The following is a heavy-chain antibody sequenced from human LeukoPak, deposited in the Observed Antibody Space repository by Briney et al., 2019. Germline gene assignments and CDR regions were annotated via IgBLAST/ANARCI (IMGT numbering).Heavy chain of an antibody. CDR1: GFTFSSYA. CDR2: ISGSGGST. V-gene: IGHV3-23*01. J-gene: IGHJ4*02. CDR3: AKDHMWGFDS. Sequence: GGSLRLSCAASGFTFSSYAMSWVRQAPGKGLEWVSAISGSGGSTYYADSVKGRFTISRDNSKNTLYLLMNSLRSEDTAVYYCAKDHMWGFDSWGQGTLVTVSS. D-gene: IGHD3-16*01.